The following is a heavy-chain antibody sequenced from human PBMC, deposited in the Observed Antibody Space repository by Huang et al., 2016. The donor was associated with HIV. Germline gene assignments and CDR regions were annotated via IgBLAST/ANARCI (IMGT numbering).Heavy chain of an antibody. CDR1: GYSFTSYW. V-gene: IGHV5-51*01. CDR2: YYPVESDT. Sequence: EVQLVPSGAEVKKPGEALKISCTGSGYSFTSYWIGWVGLMHGKGLAWWGAYYPVESDTRCSPSFQGQVNMSAVKSLNTAYLQWRSLKASDTAMYYCARRCSCSSIGCVYSLDVWGQGTTVTVS. CDR3: ARRCSCSSIGCVYSLDV. J-gene: IGHJ6*02. D-gene: IGHD2-2*01.